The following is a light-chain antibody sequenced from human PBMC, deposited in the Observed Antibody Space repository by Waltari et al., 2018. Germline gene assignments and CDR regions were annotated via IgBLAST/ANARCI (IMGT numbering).Light chain of an antibody. CDR3: SAWDSNLSAWV. CDR2: RNN. J-gene: IGLJ3*02. V-gene: IGLV10-54*04. CDR1: SNHVGNQA. Sequence: QAGLTQPPSVSKDLRQTATLTRTGNSNHVGNQAAAQLQPYQGHPPKLLFYRNNNRPSGISARFSASRSGNTASLTITGLQPEDEADYYCSAWDSNLSAWVFGGGTKLTVL.